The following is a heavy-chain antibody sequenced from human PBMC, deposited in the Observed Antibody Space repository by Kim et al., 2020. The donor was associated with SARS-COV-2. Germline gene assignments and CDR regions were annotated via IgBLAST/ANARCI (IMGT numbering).Heavy chain of an antibody. D-gene: IGHD6-13*01. CDR3: ASDSSWPL. Sequence: GGSLRLSCAASGFTFSSYGMHWVRQAPGKGLEWVAVISYDGSNKYYADSVKGRFTISRDNSKNTLYLQMNSLRAEDTAVYYCASDSSWPLWGQGTLVTVSS. J-gene: IGHJ4*02. CDR2: ISYDGSNK. CDR1: GFTFSSYG. V-gene: IGHV3-30*03.